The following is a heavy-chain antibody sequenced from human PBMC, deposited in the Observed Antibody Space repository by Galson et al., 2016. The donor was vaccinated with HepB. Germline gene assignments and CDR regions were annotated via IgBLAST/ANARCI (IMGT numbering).Heavy chain of an antibody. CDR3: ARGPGTAYHLSAYDL. CDR1: GFVFSRCG. V-gene: IGHV3-33*01. J-gene: IGHJ3*01. D-gene: IGHD3-16*01. Sequence: SLRLSCAASGFVFSRCGMNWVRQAPGKGLEWVALVWYHGNNEHYADSVKGRFTISRDNSRHTVYLQMNSLRAEDTAVYYCARGPGTAYHLSAYDLWGQGTMVTVSS. CDR2: VWYHGNNE.